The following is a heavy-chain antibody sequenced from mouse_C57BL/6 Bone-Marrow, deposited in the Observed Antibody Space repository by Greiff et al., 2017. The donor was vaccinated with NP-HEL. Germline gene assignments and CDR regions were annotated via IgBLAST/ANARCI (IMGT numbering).Heavy chain of an antibody. D-gene: IGHD2-3*01. CDR3: ARVDGYYFDY. V-gene: IGHV3-5*01. J-gene: IGHJ2*01. CDR2: IYYSGTI. Sequence: DVKLVESGPGLVKPSQTVFLTCTVTGISITTGNYRWSWIRQFPGHKLEWIGYIYYSGTITYNPSLTSRTTITRDTPKNQFFLEMNSLTAEDTATYYCARVDGYYFDYWGQGTTLTVSS. CDR1: GISITTGNYR.